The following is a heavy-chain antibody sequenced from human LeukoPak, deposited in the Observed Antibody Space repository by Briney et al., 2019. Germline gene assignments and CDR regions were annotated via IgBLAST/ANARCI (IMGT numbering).Heavy chain of an antibody. CDR1: GGSFSGYY. V-gene: IGHV4-34*01. CDR3: ARAAPLYGDYVYFDY. Sequence: KASETLSLTCAVYGGSFSGYYWSWIRQPPGKGLEWIGEINHSGSTNYNPSLKSRVTISVDTSKNQFSLKLSSVTAADTAVYYCARAAPLYGDYVYFDYWGQGTLVTVSS. CDR2: INHSGST. D-gene: IGHD4-17*01. J-gene: IGHJ4*02.